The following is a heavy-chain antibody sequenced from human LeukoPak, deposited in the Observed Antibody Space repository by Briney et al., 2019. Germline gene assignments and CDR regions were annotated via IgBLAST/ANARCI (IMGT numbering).Heavy chain of an antibody. D-gene: IGHD6-6*01. CDR2: ISGSGGST. V-gene: IGHV3-23*01. CDR1: GFTFSSYA. J-gene: IGHJ4*02. CDR3: AKLSINRVPYYFDY. Sequence: GGSLRLSCAASGFTFSSYAMSWVRQAPGEGLEWVSAISGSGGSTYYADSVKGRFTISRNNSKNTLYLQMNSLRAEDTAVYYCAKLSINRVPYYFDYWGQGTLVTVSS.